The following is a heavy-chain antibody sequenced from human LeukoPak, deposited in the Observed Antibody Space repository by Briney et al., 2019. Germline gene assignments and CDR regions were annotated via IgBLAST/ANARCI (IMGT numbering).Heavy chain of an antibody. J-gene: IGHJ3*02. D-gene: IGHD3-10*01. Sequence: GGSLRLSCAASGFTFSSYSMNWVRQAPGKGLEWGSYISSSSSTLYYADYVKGRFTISRDNAKNSLYLQMNSLRAEDTAVYYCARDPFRRITMVRDAFDIWGQGTMVTVSS. V-gene: IGHV3-48*01. CDR1: GFTFSSYS. CDR3: ARDPFRRITMVRDAFDI. CDR2: ISSSSSTL.